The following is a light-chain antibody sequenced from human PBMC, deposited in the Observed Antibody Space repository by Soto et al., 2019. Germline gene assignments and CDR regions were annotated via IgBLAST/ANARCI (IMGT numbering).Light chain of an antibody. J-gene: IGKJ2*01. CDR1: QSVNSNY. CDR3: QQYGTSPYT. Sequence: EIVLTQSPGTLSLSPGERATLSCRASQSVNSNYLGWYQKKPAQAPRLLIYAASSRATGVPDRFSGSGSGTEFTLTISRLEPEDFAEYYCQQYGTSPYTFGQGTKLEIK. CDR2: AAS. V-gene: IGKV3-20*01.